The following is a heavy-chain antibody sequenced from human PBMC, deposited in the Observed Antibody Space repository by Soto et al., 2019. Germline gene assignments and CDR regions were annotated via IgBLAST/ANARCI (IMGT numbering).Heavy chain of an antibody. Sequence: GASVKVSCKASGGTFSSYAISWVRQAPGQGLEWMGGIIPIFGTANYAQKFQGRVTITADESTSTAYMELSSLRSEDTAVYYCARPHKGGAAAGFYFDWWGQGTLVPSPQ. CDR3: ARPHKGGAAAGFYFDW. V-gene: IGHV1-69*13. D-gene: IGHD6-13*01. CDR2: IIPIFGTA. CDR1: GGTFSSYA. J-gene: IGHJ4*02.